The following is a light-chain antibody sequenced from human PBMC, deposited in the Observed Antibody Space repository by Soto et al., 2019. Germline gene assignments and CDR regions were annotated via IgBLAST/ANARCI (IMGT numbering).Light chain of an antibody. CDR2: GAS. CDR1: QSVSSHY. CDR3: QQYGDSPPT. Sequence: VLTQSPGTLSLSPGERATLSCRASQSVSSHYLAWYQQKPGQAPRLLIFGASTRATGIPDRFSGSGSETDATLTISRLEPEDFAVYHCQQYGDSPPTFGQGTKVDI. J-gene: IGKJ1*01. V-gene: IGKV3-20*01.